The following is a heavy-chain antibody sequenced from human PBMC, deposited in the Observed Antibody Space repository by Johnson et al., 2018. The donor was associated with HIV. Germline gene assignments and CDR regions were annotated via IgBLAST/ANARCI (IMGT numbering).Heavy chain of an antibody. CDR3: AKTEDAFDI. J-gene: IGHJ3*02. CDR2: VYSGGTT. V-gene: IGHV3-66*02. Sequence: DVQLVESGGGLVQPGGSLRLSCAASGFTVSSNYMSWVRQAPGKGLESVSVVYSGGTTHYADSVKGRSTISRDNSKNTLYLQMNSLRAEDTAVYYCAKTEDAFDIWGQGTMVTVSS. CDR1: GFTVSSNY.